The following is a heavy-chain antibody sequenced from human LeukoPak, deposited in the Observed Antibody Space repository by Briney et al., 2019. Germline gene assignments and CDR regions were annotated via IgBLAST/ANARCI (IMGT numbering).Heavy chain of an antibody. J-gene: IGHJ4*02. CDR2: ISAYNGNT. Sequence: GASVKVSCKASGYTFTSYGISWVRQAPGQGLEWMGWISAYNGNTNYAQKLQGRVTMTEDTSTDTAYMELSSLRSEDTAVYYCATLLWFGESWQLTPDDYWGQGTLVTVSS. CDR1: GYTFTSYG. D-gene: IGHD3-10*01. CDR3: ATLLWFGESWQLTPDDY. V-gene: IGHV1-18*01.